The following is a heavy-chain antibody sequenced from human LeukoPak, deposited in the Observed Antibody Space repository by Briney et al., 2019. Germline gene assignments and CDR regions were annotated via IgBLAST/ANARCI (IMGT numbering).Heavy chain of an antibody. Sequence: ASVKVSCKASGYTFTGYYMHWVRQAPGQGLEWMGWINPNSGRTNYAQKFQGRVTMTRDTSISTAYMELSRLRSDDTAVYYCARQYSGSYYRFDYWGQGTLVTVSS. J-gene: IGHJ4*02. V-gene: IGHV1-2*02. D-gene: IGHD1-26*01. CDR2: INPNSGRT. CDR3: ARQYSGSYYRFDY. CDR1: GYTFTGYY.